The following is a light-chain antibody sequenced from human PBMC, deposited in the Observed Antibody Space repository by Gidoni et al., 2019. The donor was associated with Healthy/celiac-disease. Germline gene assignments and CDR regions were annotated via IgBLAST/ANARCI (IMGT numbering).Light chain of an antibody. V-gene: IGLV1-44*01. CDR1: SSHIGSNT. J-gene: IGLJ3*02. CDR3: AAWDDSLNGHWV. Sequence: QSVLTQPPSASGTPGPRVTISCSGSSSHIGSNTVNWYQQLPGTAPKPLIYSNNQRPSGVPDRFSGSKSGTSASLAISGLQSEDEADYYCAAWDDSLNGHWVFGGGTKLTVL. CDR2: SNN.